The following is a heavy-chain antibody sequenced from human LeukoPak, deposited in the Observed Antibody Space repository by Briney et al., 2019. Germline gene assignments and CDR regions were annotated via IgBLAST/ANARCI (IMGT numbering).Heavy chain of an antibody. D-gene: IGHD3-10*01. V-gene: IGHV3-7*01. Sequence: PGGSLRLSCAASGFTFSSSWMSWVRQAPGKGLEWVANIKHDGTEKYCVDSVKGRFTISRDNAKNSLYLQMNSLRAEDTAVYYCARVMGGMVRGVLFDYWGQGTLVTVSS. CDR1: GFTFSSSW. J-gene: IGHJ4*02. CDR3: ARVMGGMVRGVLFDY. CDR2: IKHDGTEK.